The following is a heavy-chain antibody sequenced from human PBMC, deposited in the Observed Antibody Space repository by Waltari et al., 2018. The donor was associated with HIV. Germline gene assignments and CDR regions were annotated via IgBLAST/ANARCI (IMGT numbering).Heavy chain of an antibody. J-gene: IGHJ3*02. CDR1: GFAFCHYE. Sequence: DVQLVDSGGAWGEIGGSLSATRAGLGFAFCHYEMNWVRQAPGKGLEWIAYISSNGGAIHYADSVRGRFTISRDNAKSSLYLQMNSLRGEDTAIYYCARDDLIVRRPFGIWAKGQWSPS. D-gene: IGHD3-16*02. CDR2: ISSNGGAI. CDR3: ARDDLIVRRPFGI. V-gene: IGHV3-48*03.